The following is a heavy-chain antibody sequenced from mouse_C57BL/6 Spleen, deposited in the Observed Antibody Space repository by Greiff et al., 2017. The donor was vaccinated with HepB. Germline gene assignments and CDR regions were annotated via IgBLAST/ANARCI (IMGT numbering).Heavy chain of an antibody. CDR1: GYSITSGYY. CDR2: ISYDGSN. D-gene: IGHD2-3*01. J-gene: IGHJ3*01. V-gene: IGHV3-6*01. Sequence: ESGPGLVKPSQSLSLTCSVTGYSITSGYYWNWIRQFPGNKLEWMGYISYDGSNNYNPSLKNRISITRDTSKNQFFLKLNSVTTEDTATYYCAKLIYDGYPFAYWGQGTLVTVSA. CDR3: AKLIYDGYPFAY.